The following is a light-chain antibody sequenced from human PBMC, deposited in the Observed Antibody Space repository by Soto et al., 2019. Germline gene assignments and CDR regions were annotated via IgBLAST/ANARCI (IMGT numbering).Light chain of an antibody. J-gene: IGLJ3*02. CDR3: ASWYDSLNGWV. CDR2: IYD. V-gene: IGLV1-44*01. Sequence: QPVLTQPPSASGAPGQRVTISCSGSSSNIGFATVTWYQHLQGTAPQLLLFIYDQRPSGVADRFSGSNSGTSAALAISGLQSDDEADYYCASWYDSLNGWVFGAGTKLTVL. CDR1: SSNIGFAT.